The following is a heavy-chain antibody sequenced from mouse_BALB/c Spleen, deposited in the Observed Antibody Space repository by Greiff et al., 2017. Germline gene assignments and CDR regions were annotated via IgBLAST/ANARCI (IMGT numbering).Heavy chain of an antibody. V-gene: IGHV1-9*01. D-gene: IGHD2-1*01. CDR3: ARKGLYGNYYYYAMDY. CDR2: ILPGSGST. CDR1: GYTFSSYW. J-gene: IGHJ4*01. Sequence: QVHVKQSGAELMKPGASVKISCKATGYTFSSYWIEWVKQRPGHGLEWIGEILPGSGSTNYNEKFKGKATFTADTSSNTAYMQLSSLTSEDSAVYYCARKGLYGNYYYYAMDYWGQGTSVTVSS.